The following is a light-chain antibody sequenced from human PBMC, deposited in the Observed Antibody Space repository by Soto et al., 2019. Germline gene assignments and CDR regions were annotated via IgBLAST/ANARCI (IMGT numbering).Light chain of an antibody. CDR3: QQHNHQLT. Sequence: EIVLTQSPATLSLSPGERATLSCRASQSVSSYLAWYQQKPGQAPRLLIYDASNRATGIPARFSGSGSGTAFTLTIRRLEPEVFALYYRQQHNHQLTFRGRTKEEIK. V-gene: IGKV3-11*01. J-gene: IGKJ4*01. CDR1: QSVSSY. CDR2: DAS.